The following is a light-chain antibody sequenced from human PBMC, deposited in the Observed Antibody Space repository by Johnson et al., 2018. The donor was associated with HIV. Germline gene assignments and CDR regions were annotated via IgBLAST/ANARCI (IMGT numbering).Light chain of an antibody. CDR3: GTWDSSLSAV. CDR2: DNN. J-gene: IGLJ1*01. Sequence: QSVLTQPPSVSAAPGQKVTISCSGSSSKIGNNYVSWYQQLPGTAPKLLIYDNNKRPSGIPDRFSGSKSGTSATLGITGLQTGDEADYYCGTWDSSLSAVFGTGTEVTVL. V-gene: IGLV1-51*01. CDR1: SSKIGNNY.